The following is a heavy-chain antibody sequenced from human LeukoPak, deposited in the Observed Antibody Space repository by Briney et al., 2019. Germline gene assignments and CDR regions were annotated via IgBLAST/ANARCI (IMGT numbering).Heavy chain of an antibody. J-gene: IGHJ6*02. CDR1: GGSFSGYY. D-gene: IGHD2-15*01. CDR3: ARSFCSGGSCYSVRYYYYGMDV. Sequence: PSETLSLTCAVYGGSFSGYYWSWIRQPPGKGLEWIGEINHSGSTNYNPSLKSRVTISVDTSKNQFSLKLSSATAADTAVYYCARSFCSGGSCYSVRYYYYGMDVWGQGTTVTVSS. V-gene: IGHV4-34*01. CDR2: INHSGST.